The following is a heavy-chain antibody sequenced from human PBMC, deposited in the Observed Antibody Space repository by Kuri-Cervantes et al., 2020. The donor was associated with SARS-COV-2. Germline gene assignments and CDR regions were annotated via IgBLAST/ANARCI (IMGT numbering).Heavy chain of an antibody. D-gene: IGHD7-27*01. J-gene: IGHJ6*04. CDR3: ARELTGDLDV. CDR2: IQDDGSNK. V-gene: IGHV3-30*02. CDR1: GFIFSDAG. Sequence: GESLKISCAASGFIFSDAGMHWVRQAPGKGLEWVAFIQDDGSNKYYADSVKGRFTISRDNSKYALYLQMNSLRAEDTAVYYCARELTGDLDVWGKGTTVTVSS.